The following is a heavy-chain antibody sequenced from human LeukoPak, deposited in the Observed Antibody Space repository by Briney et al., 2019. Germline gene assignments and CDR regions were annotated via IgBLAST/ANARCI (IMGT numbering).Heavy chain of an antibody. CDR1: GFTFNIYS. CDR3: AKDQRYFDWSNFDY. Sequence: GGSLRLSCAASGFTFNIYSMNWVRQAPGKGLEWVSSISGTSNYIYYADSVKGRFTISRDNAKNSLYLHMNSLRAEDTAVYYCAKDQRYFDWSNFDYWGQGTLVTVSS. CDR2: ISGTSNYI. J-gene: IGHJ4*02. D-gene: IGHD3-9*01. V-gene: IGHV3-21*01.